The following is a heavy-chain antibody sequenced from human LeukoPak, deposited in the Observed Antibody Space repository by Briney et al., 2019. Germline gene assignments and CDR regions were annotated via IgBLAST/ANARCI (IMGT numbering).Heavy chain of an antibody. CDR3: ARAPGEGMTTVTIIDY. D-gene: IGHD4-17*01. V-gene: IGHV4-31*03. J-gene: IGHJ4*02. CDR1: GGSISSGGYY. Sequence: SQTLSLTCTVSGGSISSGGYYWSWIRQHPGKGLEWIGYIYYSGSTYYNPSLKSRVTISVDTSKNQFSLKLSSVTAADTAVYSCARAPGEGMTTVTIIDYWGQGTLVTVSS. CDR2: IYYSGST.